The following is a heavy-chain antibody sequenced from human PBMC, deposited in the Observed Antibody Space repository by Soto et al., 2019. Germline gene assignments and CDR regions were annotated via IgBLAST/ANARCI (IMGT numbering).Heavy chain of an antibody. V-gene: IGHV1-69*01. Sequence: QVQLVQSGAEVKKPGSSVKVSCKASGGTFSSYAISWVRQAPGQGLEWMGGIIPIFGTANYAQKFQGRVKITADESTSTAYMELSSLRSEDTAVYYCARPYDSSGYYSLGAFDIWGQGTMVTVSS. J-gene: IGHJ3*02. CDR2: IIPIFGTA. CDR1: GGTFSSYA. D-gene: IGHD3-22*01. CDR3: ARPYDSSGYYSLGAFDI.